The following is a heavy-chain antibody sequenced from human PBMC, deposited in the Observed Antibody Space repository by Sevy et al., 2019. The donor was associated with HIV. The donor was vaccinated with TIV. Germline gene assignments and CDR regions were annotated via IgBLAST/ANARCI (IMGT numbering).Heavy chain of an antibody. V-gene: IGHV3-33*06. CDR3: AKESGSDWYFDY. Sequence: GGSLRLSCAASGFTLSRNGMHWVRQAPGKGLEWVAGIFYDGNDKYYADSVKGRFSISRDNSENTLYVQMDSLRVEDTAVYYCAKESGSDWYFDYWGQGTLVTVSS. D-gene: IGHD2-21*01. CDR1: GFTLSRNG. CDR2: IFYDGNDK. J-gene: IGHJ4*02.